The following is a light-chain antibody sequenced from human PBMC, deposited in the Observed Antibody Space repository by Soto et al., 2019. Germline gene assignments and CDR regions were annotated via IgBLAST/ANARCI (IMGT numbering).Light chain of an antibody. CDR1: QSVSSSY. V-gene: IGKV3-20*01. Sequence: EIVLTQSPGTLSLSPGEGATLSCRASQSVSSSYLAWYQQKPGQAPRLLIYGASSRATGIPDRFSGSGSGRDFTLTISRLEPEDFAVYYCQQYGSSPGITFGGGTKVEIK. CDR3: QQYGSSPGIT. J-gene: IGKJ4*01. CDR2: GAS.